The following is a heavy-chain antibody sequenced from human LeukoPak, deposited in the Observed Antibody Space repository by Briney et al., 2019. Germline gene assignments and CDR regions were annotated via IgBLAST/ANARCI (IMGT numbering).Heavy chain of an antibody. CDR1: GFPFSTFG. J-gene: IGHJ5*02. CDR3: VKGLIDP. CDR2: ISSNGGST. V-gene: IGHV3-64D*09. Sequence: GRSLRLSCAASGFPFSTFGMHWVRQAPGKGLEYVSAISSNGGSTYYADSVKGRFTISRDNSKNTLYLQMSSLRAEDTAVYYCVKGLIDPWGQGTLVTVSS.